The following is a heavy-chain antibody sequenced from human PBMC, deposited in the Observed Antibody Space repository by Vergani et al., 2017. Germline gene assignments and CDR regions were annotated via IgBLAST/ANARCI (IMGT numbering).Heavy chain of an antibody. CDR3: AGGGSSGWPRAFDY. J-gene: IGHJ4*02. D-gene: IGHD6-19*01. Sequence: EVQLVESGGGLVQPGGSLRLSCAASGFTFSSYEMNWVRQAPGKGLEWVSYISSSGSTIYYADSVKGRFTISRDNAKNSLYLQMNSLRAEDTAVYYCAGGGSSGWPRAFDYWGQGTLVTVSS. CDR1: GFTFSSYE. V-gene: IGHV3-48*03. CDR2: ISSSGSTI.